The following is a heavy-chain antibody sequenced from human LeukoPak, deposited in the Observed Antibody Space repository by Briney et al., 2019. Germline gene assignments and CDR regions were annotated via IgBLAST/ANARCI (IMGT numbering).Heavy chain of an antibody. V-gene: IGHV4-34*01. J-gene: IGHJ5*02. CDR2: INHSGST. D-gene: IGHD4-23*01. CDR1: GGSFSGYY. CDR3: ARGGGKNDAGHYWFDP. Sequence: SETLSLTCAVYGGSFSGYYWSWIRQPPGKGLEWIGEINHSGSTNYNPSLKSRVTISVDTSKNQFSLKLSSVTAADTAVYYCARGGGKNDAGHYWFDPWGQGTLVTVSS.